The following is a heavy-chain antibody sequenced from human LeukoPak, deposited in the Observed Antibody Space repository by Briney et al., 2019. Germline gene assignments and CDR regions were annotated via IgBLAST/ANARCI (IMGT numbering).Heavy chain of an antibody. Sequence: SETLSLTCTVSSGSLSSYYWSYIRQSAGRGLEWIGRINSGGTSLYNPSLKSRVTMSIDTSRNQSSLNLDSVIAADTAVYFCARGPTHGATYFDSWGQGTLVTVSS. CDR3: ARGPTHGATYFDS. CDR1: SGSLSSYY. D-gene: IGHD3-10*01. V-gene: IGHV4-4*07. J-gene: IGHJ4*02. CDR2: INSGGTS.